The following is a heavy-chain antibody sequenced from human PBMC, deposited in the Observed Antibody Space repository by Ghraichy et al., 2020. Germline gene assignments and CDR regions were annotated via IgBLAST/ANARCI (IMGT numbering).Heavy chain of an antibody. CDR3: ARAPYGGNSHYAFDI. CDR1: GGSFSGYY. CDR2: INHSGST. J-gene: IGHJ3*02. D-gene: IGHD4-23*01. Sequence: SLTCAVYGGSFSGYYWSWIRQPPGKGLEWIGEINHSGSTNYNPSLKSRVTISVDTSKNQFSLKLSSVTAADTAVYYCARAPYGGNSHYAFDIWGQGTMVTVS. V-gene: IGHV4-34*01.